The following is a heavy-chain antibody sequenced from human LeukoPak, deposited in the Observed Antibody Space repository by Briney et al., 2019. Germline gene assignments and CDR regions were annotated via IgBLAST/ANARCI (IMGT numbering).Heavy chain of an antibody. J-gene: IGHJ5*02. CDR1: GDSISSYY. CDR3: ARDYYGSGLTGGFDP. Sequence: SETLSLTCAVSGDSISSYYWSWIRQPPGKGLEWIGYIYYSGSTTYNPSLRSRVTISVDRSKNQFSLKLSSVTAADTAVYYCARDYYGSGLTGGFDPWGQGTLVTVSS. D-gene: IGHD3-10*01. CDR2: IYYSGST. V-gene: IGHV4-59*12.